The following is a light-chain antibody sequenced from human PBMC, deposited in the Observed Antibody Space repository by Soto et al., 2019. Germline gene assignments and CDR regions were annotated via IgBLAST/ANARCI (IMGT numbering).Light chain of an antibody. V-gene: IGKV1-12*01. J-gene: IGKJ1*01. Sequence: DIHMTQSPSSVSASVGDRVTLSCRASEDINNRLAWYQQKPGNAPKLLVYAAFILQSGVPSRFRAYGSGADFTLSISSLQPEDFATYYCLQVYSFPRTFGLGTKVEI. CDR2: AAF. CDR3: LQVYSFPRT. CDR1: EDINNR.